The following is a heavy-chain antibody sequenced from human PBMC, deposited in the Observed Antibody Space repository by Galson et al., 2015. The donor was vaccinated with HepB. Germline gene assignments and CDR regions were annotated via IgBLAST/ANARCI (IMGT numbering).Heavy chain of an antibody. CDR1: GFTFSSYG. J-gene: IGHJ3*02. D-gene: IGHD3-10*01. Sequence: SLRLSCAASGFTFSSYGMHWVRQAPGKGLEWVAVISYDGSNKYYADSVKGRFTISRDNSKNTLYLQMNSLRAEDTAVYYCAKEAHSGSHVGAFDIWGQGTMVTVSS. CDR3: AKEAHSGSHVGAFDI. V-gene: IGHV3-30*18. CDR2: ISYDGSNK.